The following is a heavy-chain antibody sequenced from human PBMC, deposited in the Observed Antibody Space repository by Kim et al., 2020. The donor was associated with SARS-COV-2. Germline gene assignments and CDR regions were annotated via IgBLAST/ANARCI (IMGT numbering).Heavy chain of an antibody. CDR1: GFTFSSYG. J-gene: IGHJ6*02. CDR3: AGSTGEGGYYNYYGMDV. CDR2: ISYDGSNK. Sequence: GGSLRLSCAASGFTFSSYGMHWVRQAPGKGLEWVAVISYDGSNKYYADSVKGRITISRDNSKNTLYLQMNSLRAEDTAVYYCAGSTGEGGYYNYYGMDVWGQGTTVTVSS. V-gene: IGHV3-30*03. D-gene: IGHD3-16*01.